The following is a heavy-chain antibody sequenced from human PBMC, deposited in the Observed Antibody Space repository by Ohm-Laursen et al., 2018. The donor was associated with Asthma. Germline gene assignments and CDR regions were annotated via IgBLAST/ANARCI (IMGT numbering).Heavy chain of an antibody. J-gene: IGHJ4*02. CDR3: ARKAGSCIVSTCYSLDF. D-gene: IGHD2-15*01. Sequence: SVKVSCKASGYTFTGYYMHWVRQAPGQGLEWLGGLNSVFGTSTYAQKFHDRFTITADEYTSTVNMTLSSLTSEDTAAYYCARKAGSCIVSTCYSLDFWGQGTLVTVSS. V-gene: IGHV1-69*13. CDR1: GYTFTGYY. CDR2: LNSVFGTS.